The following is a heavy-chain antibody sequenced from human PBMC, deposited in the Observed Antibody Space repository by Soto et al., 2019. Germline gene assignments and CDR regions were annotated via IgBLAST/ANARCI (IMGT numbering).Heavy chain of an antibody. CDR3: ASIRGYSGYDVRNFDY. Sequence: SETLSLISAVYGGSFSGYYWSWIRQPPGKGLEWIGEINHSGSTTYNPSHKSRVTISVDTSKNQFSLKLSSVTAADTAVYYCASIRGYSGYDVRNFDYWGQGTLVTVSS. CDR1: GGSFSGYY. V-gene: IGHV4-34*01. CDR2: INHSGST. J-gene: IGHJ4*02. D-gene: IGHD5-12*01.